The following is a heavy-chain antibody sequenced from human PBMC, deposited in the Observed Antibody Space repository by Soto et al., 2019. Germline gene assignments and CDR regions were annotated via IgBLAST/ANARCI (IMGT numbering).Heavy chain of an antibody. J-gene: IGHJ6*02. CDR3: AKDWLDIVVVVAATSYSPAPSGYGMDV. Sequence: GGSLRPSCAASGFTFSSYGMHWVRQAPGKGLEWVAVISYDGSNKYYADSVKGRFTISRDNSKNTLYLQMNSLRAEDTAAYYCAKDWLDIVVVVAATSYSPAPSGYGMDVWGQGTTVTVSS. CDR2: ISYDGSNK. V-gene: IGHV3-30*18. D-gene: IGHD2-15*01. CDR1: GFTFSSYG.